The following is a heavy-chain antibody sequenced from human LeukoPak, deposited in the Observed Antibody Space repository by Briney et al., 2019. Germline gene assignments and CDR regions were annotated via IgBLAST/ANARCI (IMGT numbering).Heavy chain of an antibody. Sequence: ASVKVSCKASGYTFTDYYMHWVRQAPGQRLEWMGWINPNSGGTNYAQKFQGRVTMTRDTSISTAYMELSRLRSDDTAVYYCARVYYDSSSDTTFDYWGQGTLVTVSS. J-gene: IGHJ4*02. CDR3: ARVYYDSSSDTTFDY. D-gene: IGHD3-22*01. CDR1: GYTFTDYY. V-gene: IGHV1-2*02. CDR2: INPNSGGT.